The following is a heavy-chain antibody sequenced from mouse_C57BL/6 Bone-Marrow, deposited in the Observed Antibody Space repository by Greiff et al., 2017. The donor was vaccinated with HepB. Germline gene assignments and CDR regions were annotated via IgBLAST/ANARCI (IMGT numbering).Heavy chain of an antibody. D-gene: IGHD1-1*01. V-gene: IGHV1-80*01. CDR3: ARGNYGMRGYFDV. CDR1: GYAFSSYW. CDR2: IYPGDGDT. Sequence: VQLQQSGAELVKPGASVKISCKASGYAFSSYWMNWVKQRPGKGLEWIGQIYPGDGDTNYNGKFKGKATLTADKSSSTAYMQLSSLTSEDSAVYFCARGNYGMRGYFDVWGTGTTVTVSS. J-gene: IGHJ1*03.